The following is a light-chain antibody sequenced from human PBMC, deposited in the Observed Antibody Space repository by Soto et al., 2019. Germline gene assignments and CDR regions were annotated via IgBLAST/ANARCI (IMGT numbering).Light chain of an antibody. J-gene: IGKJ3*01. CDR1: QSLSINS. CDR2: GAS. V-gene: IGKV3-20*01. CDR3: QQYDGSPLT. Sequence: EIVLTQSPGTLSFSRGERATLSCRSSQSLSINSLAWYQQKPGQSPRLLVYGASTRDTGIPDRFRGSGSGTDFALTISSLEPEDFAMYYCQQYDGSPLTFGPGTKVDIK.